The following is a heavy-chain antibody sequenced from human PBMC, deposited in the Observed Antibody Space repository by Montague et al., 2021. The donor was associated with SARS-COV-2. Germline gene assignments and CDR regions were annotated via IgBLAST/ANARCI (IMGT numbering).Heavy chain of an antibody. J-gene: IGHJ4*02. V-gene: IGHV4-4*02. CDR2: IHHNGST. CDR3: ASGGYGSRTGYYFDY. Sequence: SETLSLTCAVSGGSISSSDWWSWVRQPPGKGLEWIGDIHHNGSTXYNPSLKSRVTMSVDKSKNHFSLRLSSVTAADTAVYYCASGGYGSRTGYYFDYWGQGTLVTVSS. CDR1: GGSISSSDW. D-gene: IGHD2-2*01.